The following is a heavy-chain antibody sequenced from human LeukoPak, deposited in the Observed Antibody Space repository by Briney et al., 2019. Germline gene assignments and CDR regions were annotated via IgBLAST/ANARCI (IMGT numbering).Heavy chain of an antibody. J-gene: IGHJ4*02. CDR2: TGSTGVST. V-gene: IGHV3-23*01. CDR1: GFTFSSYA. Sequence: GGSLRLSCAASGFTFSSYAMNWVRQAPGKGLEWVSGTGSTGVSTFYADSVKGRFTVSRDNSKNTLSLQMNSLRAEDTAVYYCAKDPGVVPAHYFDYWGQGTLITVSS. CDR3: AKDPGVVPAHYFDY. D-gene: IGHD2-2*01.